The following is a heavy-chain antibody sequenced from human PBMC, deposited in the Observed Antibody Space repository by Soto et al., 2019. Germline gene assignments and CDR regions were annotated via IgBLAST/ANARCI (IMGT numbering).Heavy chain of an antibody. V-gene: IGHV4-39*01. CDR3: ARHRGSYNWFDP. CDR1: GGSISSSPYY. Sequence: SETLSLTCTVSGGSISSSPYYWGWIRQPLGKGLEWIGSIYYTGSTYYNPSLKSRVTISVDASNNQFFLKLSSVTAADTAVYFCARHRGSYNWFDPWGQGTLVT. D-gene: IGHD3-10*01. CDR2: IYYTGST. J-gene: IGHJ5*02.